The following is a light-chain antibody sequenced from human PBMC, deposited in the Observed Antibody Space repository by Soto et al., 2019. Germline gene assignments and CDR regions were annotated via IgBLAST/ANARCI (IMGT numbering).Light chain of an antibody. CDR2: AAS. Sequence: DIQMTQSPSSLSASVGDRVTISCRASQTISGYLNWYQQKPGKAPILLISAASSLQSGVPSRFSGSGSGTEFTLTISSLQPEDLATYYCQQSYSAPPLTFGGGTKVEL. J-gene: IGKJ4*01. V-gene: IGKV1-39*01. CDR3: QQSYSAPPLT. CDR1: QTISGY.